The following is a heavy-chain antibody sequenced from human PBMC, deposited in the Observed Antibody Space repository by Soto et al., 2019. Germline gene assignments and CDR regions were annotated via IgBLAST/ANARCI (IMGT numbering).Heavy chain of an antibody. D-gene: IGHD3-22*01. J-gene: IGHJ5*02. V-gene: IGHV4-34*12. CDR2: IFYSGGT. CDR1: GGSFSGYY. CDR3: ARQATGYYYGWFDP. Sequence: SETLSLTCAVYGGSFSGYYWTWIRQPPGTGLEWIGTIFYSGGTFYTPSLKSRVTMSVDMSKNQFSLKLTSVTAADTAVYFCARQATGYYYGWFDPWGQGTLVTSPQ.